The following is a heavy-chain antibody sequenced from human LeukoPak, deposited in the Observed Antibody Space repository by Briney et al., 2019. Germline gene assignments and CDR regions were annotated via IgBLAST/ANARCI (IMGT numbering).Heavy chain of an antibody. Sequence: SETLSLTCAVYGGSFSGYYWSWIRQPPGKGLEWIGEINDSGSTNYNPSLRNRVTISVDTSMNQFSLKMRSVTAADTADYYCARGLWFGESRPYYYDYWGQGNLVTVST. D-gene: IGHD3-10*01. CDR3: ARGLWFGESRPYYYDY. V-gene: IGHV4-34*01. CDR2: INDSGST. CDR1: GGSFSGYY. J-gene: IGHJ4*02.